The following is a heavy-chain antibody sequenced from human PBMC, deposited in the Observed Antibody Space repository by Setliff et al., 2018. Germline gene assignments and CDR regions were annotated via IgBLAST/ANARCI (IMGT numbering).Heavy chain of an antibody. Sequence: GGSLRLSCVGSGFTISGYAMTWVRPVPGKGLEWISSIKDSDYSTYYADSVKGRFTISRDNSKNTLYLQMNSLRAEDTAVYYCTRDVYDFRTGEAGPWGQGARVTVSS. CDR3: TRDVYDFRTGEAGP. CDR1: GFTISGYA. V-gene: IGHV3-23*01. D-gene: IGHD3-3*01. J-gene: IGHJ5*02. CDR2: IKDSDYST.